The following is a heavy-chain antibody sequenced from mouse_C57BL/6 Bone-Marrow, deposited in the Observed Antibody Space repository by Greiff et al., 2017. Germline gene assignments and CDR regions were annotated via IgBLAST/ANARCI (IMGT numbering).Heavy chain of an antibody. V-gene: IGHV1-72*01. Sequence: QVQLQQPGAELVKPGASVKLSCKASGYTFNSYWMHWVKQRPGRGLAWIGRIDPNRGGTKYNEKFTSKATLTVDKPSSTAYMQLSSLTSEDSAVYKCASGSPWYFDVWGTGTTVTVSS. J-gene: IGHJ1*03. CDR2: IDPNRGGT. D-gene: IGHD1-1*02. CDR1: GYTFNSYW. CDR3: ASGSPWYFDV.